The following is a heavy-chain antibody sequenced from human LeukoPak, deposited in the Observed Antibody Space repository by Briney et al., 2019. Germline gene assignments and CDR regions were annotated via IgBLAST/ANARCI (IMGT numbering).Heavy chain of an antibody. CDR1: GFTVSSNY. D-gene: IGHD4-17*01. V-gene: IGHV3-53*01. CDR2: IYSGGST. CDR3: ARLIDYGDYRY. Sequence: GGSLRLSCAASGFTVSSNYMSWVRQAPGKGLEWASVIYSGGSTYYADSVKGRFTISRDNSKNTLYLQMNSLRAEDTAVYYCARLIDYGDYRYWGQGTLVTVSS. J-gene: IGHJ4*02.